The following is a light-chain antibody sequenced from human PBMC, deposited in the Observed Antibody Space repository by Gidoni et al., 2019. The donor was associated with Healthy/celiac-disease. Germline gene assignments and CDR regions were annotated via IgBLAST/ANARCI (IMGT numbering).Light chain of an antibody. J-gene: IGKJ1*01. CDR1: QSVLYSSNNKNY. CDR2: WAS. Sequence: DIVMTQSPDSLAVSLGERATINCKSSQSVLYSSNNKNYLAWYQQKPGQPPKLLIYWASTRESGVPDRFSGRGSGTDFTLTIRSLQAEDVAVYYCQQYYSTPQTFXXXTKVEIK. V-gene: IGKV4-1*01. CDR3: QQYYSTPQT.